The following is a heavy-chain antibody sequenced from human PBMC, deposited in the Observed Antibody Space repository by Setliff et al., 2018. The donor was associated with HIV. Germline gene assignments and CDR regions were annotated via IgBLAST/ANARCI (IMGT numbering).Heavy chain of an antibody. J-gene: IGHJ5*02. CDR2: IYYSGST. V-gene: IGHV4-59*08. CDR1: GGSISNYY. D-gene: IGHD3-9*01. Sequence: HLETLSLTCTVSGGSISNYYWSWIRQPPGKGLEWIGYIYYSGSTNYNPSLKSRVTILVDSSRNQFSLRLSSVTAADTAVYYCARHRYYDILFDPWGQGTLVTVSS. CDR3: ARHRYYDILFDP.